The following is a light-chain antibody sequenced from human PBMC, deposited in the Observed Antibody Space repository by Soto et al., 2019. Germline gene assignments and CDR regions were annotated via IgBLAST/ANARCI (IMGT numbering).Light chain of an antibody. J-gene: IGLJ3*02. Sequence: QSALTQPASVSGSPGQSITISCTGTSSDVGGYNYVSWYQQHPGKAPKLMIYDVSNRPSGVSNRFSGSKSGNTASLTISGLQAEDEDDYYCRSYTSSRWVFGGGTKLTVL. CDR1: SSDVGGYNY. V-gene: IGLV2-14*01. CDR3: RSYTSSRWV. CDR2: DVS.